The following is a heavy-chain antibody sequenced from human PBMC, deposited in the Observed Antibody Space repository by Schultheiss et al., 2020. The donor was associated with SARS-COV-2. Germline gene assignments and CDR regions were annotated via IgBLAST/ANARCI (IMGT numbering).Heavy chain of an antibody. J-gene: IGHJ6*03. CDR2: ISGSGGST. D-gene: IGHD4-11*01. CDR1: RFSFSICD. Sequence: GGSLRLSCAASRFSFSICDMRWVRQAPGKGLEWVSAISGSGGSTYYADSVKGRFTISRDNSKNTLYLQMNSLRAEDTAVYYCARPNNYGYYYYYMDVWGKGTTVTVSS. CDR3: ARPNNYGYYYYYMDV. V-gene: IGHV3-23*01.